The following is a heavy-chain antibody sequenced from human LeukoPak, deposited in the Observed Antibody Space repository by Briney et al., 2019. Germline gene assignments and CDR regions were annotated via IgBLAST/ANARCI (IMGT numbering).Heavy chain of an antibody. CDR2: IYTSGST. CDR1: GGSISSYY. Sequence: SETLSLTCTVSGGSISSYYWSWIRQPAGKGLEWIGRIYTSGSTNYNPSLKSRVTMSVDTSKNQFSLKQSSVTAADTAVYYCARVACSGGSCYSGWFDPWGQGTLVTVSS. CDR3: ARVACSGGSCYSGWFDP. D-gene: IGHD2-15*01. J-gene: IGHJ5*02. V-gene: IGHV4-4*07.